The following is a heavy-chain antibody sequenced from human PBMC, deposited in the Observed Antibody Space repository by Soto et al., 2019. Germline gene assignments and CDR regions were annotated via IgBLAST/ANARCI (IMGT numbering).Heavy chain of an antibody. Sequence: GGSLRLSCAASGFTFSDYSMNWVRQAPGKGLEWVAAIWSGGSKRYNVDSVQGRFTISRDNSENTLYLQMNSLRAEDTAVYYCARDPPDDTNGHYSFDYWGQGTLFTVSS. CDR2: IWSGGSKR. J-gene: IGHJ4*02. V-gene: IGHV3-33*08. D-gene: IGHD3-22*01. CDR1: GFTFSDYS. CDR3: ARDPPDDTNGHYSFDY.